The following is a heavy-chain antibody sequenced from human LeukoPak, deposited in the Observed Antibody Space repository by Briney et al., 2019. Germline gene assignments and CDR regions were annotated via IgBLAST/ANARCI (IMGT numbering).Heavy chain of an antibody. Sequence: ASVKASCKASGYTFTSYDINWVRQATGQGLEWMGWMNPNSGNTGYAQKFQGRVTMTRNTSISTAYMELSSLRSEDTAVYYCARGHYSGYDWIAPPEGYWGQGTLVTVSS. V-gene: IGHV1-8*01. CDR1: GYTFTSYD. CDR3: ARGHYSGYDWIAPPEGY. J-gene: IGHJ4*02. CDR2: MNPNSGNT. D-gene: IGHD5-12*01.